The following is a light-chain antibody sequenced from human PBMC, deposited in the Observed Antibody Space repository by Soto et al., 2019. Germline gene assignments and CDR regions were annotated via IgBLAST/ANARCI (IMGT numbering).Light chain of an antibody. CDR3: ATWDDSLNGFYV. CDR1: SSNIGSNY. J-gene: IGLJ1*01. CDR2: RNN. V-gene: IGLV1-47*01. Sequence: QSVLTQPPSASGTPGQRVTISCSGSSSNIGSNYVYWYQQLPGTAPKLLICRNNQRPSGVPDRFSGSKSGTSASLAISGLRSDDEADYFCATWDDSLNGFYVFGTGTKVTVL.